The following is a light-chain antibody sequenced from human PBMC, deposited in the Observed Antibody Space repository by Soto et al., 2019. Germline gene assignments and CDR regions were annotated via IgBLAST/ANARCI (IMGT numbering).Light chain of an antibody. J-gene: IGKJ4*01. CDR3: QQYGRSPPLT. V-gene: IGKV3-20*01. CDR1: QSVSSTY. Sequence: EIVLTQSPGTLSLSPGEIATLSCRASQSVSSTYLAWYQQKPGRAPRLLNYGASNRATDIPDRFSGTGSGTDFTLTISRLEPEDFAVYYCQQYGRSPPLTFGGGTNVEIK. CDR2: GAS.